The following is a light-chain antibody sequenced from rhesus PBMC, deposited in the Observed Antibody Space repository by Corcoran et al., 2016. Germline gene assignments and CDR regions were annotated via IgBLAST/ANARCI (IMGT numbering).Light chain of an antibody. V-gene: IGKV1S16*01. CDR2: YTS. J-gene: IGKJ1*01. CDR3: QQQKSYPPT. CDR1: QDIINY. Sequence: DIQMTQSPSSLSASVGDTVTITCRASQDIINYLAWYQQKPGKASKPLIYYTSDLESGGPSRFSVSGYGTDFTLTISSLQPEDLEIYYCQQQKSYPPTFGQGTKVEIK.